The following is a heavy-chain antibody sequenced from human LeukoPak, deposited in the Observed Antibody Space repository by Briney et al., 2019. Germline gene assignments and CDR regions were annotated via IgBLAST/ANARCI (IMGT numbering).Heavy chain of an antibody. J-gene: IGHJ5*02. CDR3: ARKFYCSSTSCYLDWFDP. CDR2: ISYDGSNK. V-gene: IGHV3-30-3*01. D-gene: IGHD2-2*01. Sequence: PGGSLRLSCAASGFTFSSYAMHWVRQAPGKGLEGVAVISYDGSNKYYADSVKGRFTISRDNSKNTLYLQMNSLRAEDTAVYYCARKFYCSSTSCYLDWFDPWGQGTLVTVSS. CDR1: GFTFSSYA.